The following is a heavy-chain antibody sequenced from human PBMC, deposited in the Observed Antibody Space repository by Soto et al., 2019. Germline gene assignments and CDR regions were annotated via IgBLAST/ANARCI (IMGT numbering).Heavy chain of an antibody. CDR1: GNTFTGHN. CDR2: INPKDGDT. D-gene: IGHD3-22*01. CDR3: ARVGASDDRSGYHYPPVIHL. Sequence: QVQLVQSGAEVKKPGASVKVSCKASGNTFTGHNIHWVRQAPGQGLEWMGWINPKDGDTNYAQKCRGRITMTRGRSITTAYMELTRLNSDDTAVNLCARVGASDDRSGYHYPPVIHLWGQGTMVTVSS. V-gene: IGHV1-2*02. J-gene: IGHJ3*01.